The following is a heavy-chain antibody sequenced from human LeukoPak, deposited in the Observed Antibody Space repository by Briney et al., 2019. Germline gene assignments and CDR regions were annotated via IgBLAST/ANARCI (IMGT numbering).Heavy chain of an antibody. J-gene: IGHJ4*02. V-gene: IGHV3-23*01. CDR3: AKRGVVIRVILVGFHKEAYYFDS. CDR2: ISDSGGST. D-gene: IGHD3-22*01. Sequence: GGSLRLSCAVSGITLSNYGMSWGRQAPGKGLEWVAGISDSGGSTDYAHSVKGRFTISRDNPKNTLYLQMNSLRAEDTAVYFCAKRGVVIRVILVGFHKEAYYFDSWGQGALVTVSS. CDR1: GITLSNYG.